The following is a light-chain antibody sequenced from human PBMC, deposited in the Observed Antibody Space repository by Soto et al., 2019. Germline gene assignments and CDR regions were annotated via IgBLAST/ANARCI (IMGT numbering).Light chain of an antibody. V-gene: IGKV4-1*01. CDR1: QSVLFTSTNKNY. Sequence: DIVMTQSPESLAVSVGETVTIKCKSSQSVLFTSTNKNYLVWYQQKAGQPPRLLMFWASTRESGVPDRFRGKRSGTDFTLSISNLQADDVAVYYWQQPFSLPHTFGQGTKLEIK. J-gene: IGKJ2*01. CDR3: QQPFSLPHT. CDR2: WAS.